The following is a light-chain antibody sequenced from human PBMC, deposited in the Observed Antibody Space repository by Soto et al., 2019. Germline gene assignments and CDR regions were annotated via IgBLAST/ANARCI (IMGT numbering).Light chain of an antibody. Sequence: QSALTQPRSVSGSPGQSVTISCTGTSSDVDDYNYVSWFQQHPGKAPKLMIYDVSERPSGVPDRFSGSKSGNTASLTTSGLQAEDEADYYCCSYGGTFYVFGTGTKVTVL. J-gene: IGLJ1*01. CDR3: CSYGGTFYV. CDR2: DVS. V-gene: IGLV2-11*01. CDR1: SSDVDDYNY.